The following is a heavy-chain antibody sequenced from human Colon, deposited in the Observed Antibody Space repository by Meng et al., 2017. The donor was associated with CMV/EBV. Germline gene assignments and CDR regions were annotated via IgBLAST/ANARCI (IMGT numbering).Heavy chain of an antibody. V-gene: IGHV3-21*01. D-gene: IGHD6-19*01. Sequence: GGSLRLSCAASGFIFSSHSMNWVRQAPGKGLEWVSSVSSRSSYIYYADSVRGRFTVSRDNAKNSLYLQMNSLRADDTAVYFCATDFGWYRRIYWGQGTLVTVSS. J-gene: IGHJ4*02. CDR3: ATDFGWYRRIY. CDR2: VSSRSSYI. CDR1: GFIFSSHS.